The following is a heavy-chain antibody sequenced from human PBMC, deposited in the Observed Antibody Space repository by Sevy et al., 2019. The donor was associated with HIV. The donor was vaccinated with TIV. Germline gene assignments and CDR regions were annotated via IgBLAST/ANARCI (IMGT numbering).Heavy chain of an antibody. CDR1: GFTFGDYA. CDR2: IRSKTYGGTT. V-gene: IGHV3-49*03. J-gene: IGHJ3*01. CDR3: SRVGSEGTVAQPDAFDF. D-gene: IGHD6-19*01. Sequence: GGSLRLSCTASGFTFGDYAMSWFRQAPGKGLEWVGFIRSKTYGGTTEYAASVKGRFTISRDDSKSIAYLQMSSLKTEDTAVYYCSRVGSEGTVAQPDAFDFWGQGTMVTVSS.